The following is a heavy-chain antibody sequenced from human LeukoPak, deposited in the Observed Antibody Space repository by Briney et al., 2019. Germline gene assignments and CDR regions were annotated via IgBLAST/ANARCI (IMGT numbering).Heavy chain of an antibody. CDR3: AKRVPYSSSSVYFDS. J-gene: IGHJ4*02. D-gene: IGHD6-6*01. CDR1: GFTFSAFG. CDR2: IAHSGDGT. V-gene: IGHV3-23*01. Sequence: GGSLRLSCAASGFTFSAFGMTWVRQAPGKGLEWVSAIAHSGDGTYYANSVKGRFTVSRDNSKNTLYLQLNSLRAEDTAVYYCAKRVPYSSSSVYFDSWGQGTLVTVSS.